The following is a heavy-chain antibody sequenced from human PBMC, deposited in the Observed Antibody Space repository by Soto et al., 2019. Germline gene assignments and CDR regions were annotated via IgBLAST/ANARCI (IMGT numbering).Heavy chain of an antibody. CDR3: ARDSPRLVAGKALEAFDI. J-gene: IGHJ3*02. V-gene: IGHV3-7*01. CDR1: GFTFSSYW. Sequence: PGGSPRLSCAASGFTFSSYWMSWVRQAPGKGLEWVANIKQDGSEKYYVDSVKGRFTISRDNAKNSLYLQMNSLRAEDTAVYYCARDSPRLVAGKALEAFDIWGQGTMVTVSS. CDR2: IKQDGSEK. D-gene: IGHD6-19*01.